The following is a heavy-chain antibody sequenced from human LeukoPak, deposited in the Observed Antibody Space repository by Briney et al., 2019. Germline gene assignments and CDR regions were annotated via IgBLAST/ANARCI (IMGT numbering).Heavy chain of an antibody. D-gene: IGHD3-10*01. CDR3: TTPSMVRGPIPDYGIDV. V-gene: IGHV3-15*01. J-gene: IGHJ6*02. Sequence: GGSLRLSCAASGFTFSNAWMSWVRQAPGKGLEWVGRIKSKTDGGTTDYAAPVKGRFTISRDDSKNTLYLQMNSLKTEDTAVYYCTTPSMVRGPIPDYGIDVWGQGTTVTVSS. CDR2: IKSKTDGGTT. CDR1: GFTFSNAW.